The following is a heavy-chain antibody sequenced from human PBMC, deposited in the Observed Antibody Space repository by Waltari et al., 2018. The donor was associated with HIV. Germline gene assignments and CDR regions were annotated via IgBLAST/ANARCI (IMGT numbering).Heavy chain of an antibody. CDR2: ISYDGGTK. J-gene: IGHJ4*02. D-gene: IGHD3-22*01. V-gene: IGHV3-30*18. CDR3: VKAKVVSAYYYSLEY. CDR1: GFTFSSCG. Sequence: QVHLVESGGGVVQPGRSLRRSCAASGFTFSSCGMHWARQAPGKGLEWMAVISYDGGTKYYADSVKGRFIISRDNSRNTLYLQLSTLRPEDTALYFCVKAKVVSAYYYSLEYWGQGTLVTVSS.